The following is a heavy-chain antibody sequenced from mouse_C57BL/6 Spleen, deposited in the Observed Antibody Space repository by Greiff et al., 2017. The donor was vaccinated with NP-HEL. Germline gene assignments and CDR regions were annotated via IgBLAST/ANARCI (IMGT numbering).Heavy chain of an antibody. D-gene: IGHD1-1*01. Sequence: EVKLVESGGGLVKPGGSLKLSCAASGFTFSDYGMHWVRQAPEKGLEWVAYISSGSSTIYYADTVKGRFTISRDNAKNTLFLQMTSLRSEDTAMYYCARGATVDAMDYWGQGTSVTVSS. CDR3: ARGATVDAMDY. J-gene: IGHJ4*01. CDR2: ISSGSSTI. CDR1: GFTFSDYG. V-gene: IGHV5-17*01.